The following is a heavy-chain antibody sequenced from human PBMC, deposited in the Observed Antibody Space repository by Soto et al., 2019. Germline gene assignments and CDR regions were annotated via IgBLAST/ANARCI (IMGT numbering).Heavy chain of an antibody. CDR2: ISYDGSNK. CDR1: GFTFSSYA. J-gene: IGHJ4*02. Sequence: GGSLRLSCAASGFTFSSYAMHWVRQAPGKGLEWVAVISYDGSNKYYADSVKGRFTISRDNSKNTLYLQMNSLRAEDTAVYYCARDEAYCSGGSCYSVGGALDYWGQGTLVTVSS. CDR3: ARDEAYCSGGSCYSVGGALDY. D-gene: IGHD2-15*01. V-gene: IGHV3-30-3*01.